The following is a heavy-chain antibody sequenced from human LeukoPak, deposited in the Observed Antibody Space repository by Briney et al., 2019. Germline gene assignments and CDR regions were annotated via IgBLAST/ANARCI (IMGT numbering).Heavy chain of an antibody. CDR2: INPNSGAT. J-gene: IGHJ4*02. CDR1: GYTFTGHY. CDR3: TREDW. V-gene: IGHV1-2*02. D-gene: IGHD3/OR15-3a*01. Sequence: ASVKVSCKASGYTFTGHYMFWVRQAPGQGLEWMGWINPNSGATNYAQKFQGRVTMTRDTSINTAYMELSSLILDDTAVYFCTREDWWGQGTPVTVS.